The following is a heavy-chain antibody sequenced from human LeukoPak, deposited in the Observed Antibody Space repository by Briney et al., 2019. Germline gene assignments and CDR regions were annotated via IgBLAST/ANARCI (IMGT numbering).Heavy chain of an antibody. Sequence: PGGSLRLSCAASGFTFSSYAMSGVRQAPGKGLEGVSAISGSGGSTYYTDSVQGRFTISRDNSKNMMYVQMNSLRAEDTAVYYCAKDDAWRRYQHWGQGTPVTVSS. V-gene: IGHV3-23*01. CDR2: ISGSGGST. D-gene: IGHD1-1*01. CDR1: GFTFSSYA. J-gene: IGHJ1*01. CDR3: AKDDAWRRYQH.